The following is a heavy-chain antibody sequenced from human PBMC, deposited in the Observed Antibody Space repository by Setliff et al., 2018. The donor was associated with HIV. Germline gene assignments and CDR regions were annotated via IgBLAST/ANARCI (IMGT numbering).Heavy chain of an antibody. CDR3: ARDGDYNYYGMDV. CDR1: GGSISSGAYY. V-gene: IGHV4-61*08. CDR2: IYYSGST. D-gene: IGHD4-17*01. J-gene: IGHJ6*02. Sequence: PSETLSLTCTVSGGSISSGAYYWSWIRQHPGKGLEWIGYIYYSGSTNYNPSLKSRVTISVDTPKNQFSLKLSSVTAADTAVYYCARDGDYNYYGMDVWGQGTTVTVSS.